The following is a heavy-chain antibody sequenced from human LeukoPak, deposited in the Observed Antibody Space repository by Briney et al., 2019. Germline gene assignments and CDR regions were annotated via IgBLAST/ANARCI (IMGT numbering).Heavy chain of an antibody. V-gene: IGHV1-69*13. Sequence: SVKVSCKASGGTFSSYAISWVRQAPGQGLEWMGGIIPIFGTANYARKFQGRVTITADESTSTAYMELSSLRSEDTAVYYCARERYCSSTSCYMAYWGQGTLVTVSS. J-gene: IGHJ4*02. CDR1: GGTFSSYA. CDR2: IIPIFGTA. D-gene: IGHD2-2*02. CDR3: ARERYCSSTSCYMAY.